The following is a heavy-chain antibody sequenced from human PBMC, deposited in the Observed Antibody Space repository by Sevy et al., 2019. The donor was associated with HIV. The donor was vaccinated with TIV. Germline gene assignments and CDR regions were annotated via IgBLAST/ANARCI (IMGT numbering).Heavy chain of an antibody. J-gene: IGHJ6*02. V-gene: IGHV3-23*01. CDR1: GFTFSRNA. CDR2: ITGSGGST. D-gene: IGHD2-2*02. Sequence: GGSLRLSCAASGFTFSRNAMSWVRQAPGKGLEWASGITGSGGSTYYADSVKGRFTISRDNSKNTLYLQMNSLRDEDTAVYYCAKVGYCSSTSGYSIYYGLDVWGQGTTVTVSS. CDR3: AKVGYCSSTSGYSIYYGLDV.